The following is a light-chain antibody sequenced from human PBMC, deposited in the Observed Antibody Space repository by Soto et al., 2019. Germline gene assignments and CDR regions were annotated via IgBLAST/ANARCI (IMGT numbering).Light chain of an antibody. V-gene: IGLV1-36*01. CDR3: AAWDDSLNGPFV. J-gene: IGLJ1*01. CDR2: YDD. CDR1: SSNIGNNA. Sequence: QSVLTQPPSVSEAPRQRVTISCSGSSSNIGNNAVNWYQQLPGKAPKLLIYYDDLLPSGVSDRFSGSESGTSASLAISGLQSEDEADYYCAAWDDSLNGPFVFGTGTKVTVL.